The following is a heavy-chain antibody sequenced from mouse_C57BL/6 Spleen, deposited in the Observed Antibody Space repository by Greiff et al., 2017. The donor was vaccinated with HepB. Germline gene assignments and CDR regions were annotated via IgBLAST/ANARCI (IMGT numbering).Heavy chain of an antibody. CDR1: GFTFSSYG. CDR2: ISSGGSYT. V-gene: IGHV5-6*01. J-gene: IGHJ3*01. Sequence: EVMLVESGGDLVKPGGSLKLSCAASGFTFSSYGMSWVRQTPDKRLEWVATISSGGSYTYYPDSVKGRFTISRDNAKNTLYLQMSSLKSEDTAMYYCARLAAYDYDGGAWFAYWGQGTLVTVSA. D-gene: IGHD2-4*01. CDR3: ARLAAYDYDGGAWFAY.